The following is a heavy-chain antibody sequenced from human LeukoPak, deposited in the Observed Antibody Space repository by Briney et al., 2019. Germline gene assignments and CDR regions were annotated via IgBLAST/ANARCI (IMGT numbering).Heavy chain of an antibody. CDR3: ARQPDYDILTSYANYFDY. J-gene: IGHJ4*02. V-gene: IGHV1-18*01. D-gene: IGHD3-9*01. CDR1: GYTFTTYD. CDR2: ISAYNGDT. Sequence: GASVKVSCKASGYTFTTYDINWVRQAPGQGLEWMGWISAYNGDTNYAQKLQGRVTMTTDTATSTAYKELRSLRSDDTAVYYCARQPDYDILTSYANYFDYWGQGTLVTVSS.